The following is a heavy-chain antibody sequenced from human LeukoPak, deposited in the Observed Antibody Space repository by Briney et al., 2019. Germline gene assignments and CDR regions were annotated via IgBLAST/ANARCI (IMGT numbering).Heavy chain of an antibody. CDR3: ARKNGLDY. CDR1: EFSVGSNY. J-gene: IGHJ4*02. V-gene: IGHV3-66*01. Sequence: GGSLRLSCAASEFSVGSNYMTWVRQAPGKGLEWVSLIYSGGSTYYADSVKGRFTISRDNAKNSLYLQMNSLRAEDTAVYYCARKNGLDYWGQGTLVTVSS. CDR2: IYSGGST.